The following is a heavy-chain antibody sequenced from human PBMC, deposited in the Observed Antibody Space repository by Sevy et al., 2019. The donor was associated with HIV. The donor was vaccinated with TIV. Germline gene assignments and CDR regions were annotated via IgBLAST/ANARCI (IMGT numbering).Heavy chain of an antibody. Sequence: GGSLRLSCAASGFTFSGNWMSWVRQAPGKGLEWVADIKEDGSEKYYVDSVKGRFTISRDNAKKSLYLQMNNLRAEDTAVYYCARDAGYCSSTSCYMRDYFDYWGQGTLVTVSS. CDR2: IKEDGSEK. V-gene: IGHV3-7*01. J-gene: IGHJ4*02. D-gene: IGHD2-2*02. CDR3: ARDAGYCSSTSCYMRDYFDY. CDR1: GFTFSGNW.